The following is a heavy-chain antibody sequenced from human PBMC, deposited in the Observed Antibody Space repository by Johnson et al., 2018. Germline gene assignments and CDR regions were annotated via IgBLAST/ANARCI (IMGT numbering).Heavy chain of an antibody. CDR2: YISDSGSSR. V-gene: IGHV3-66*02. CDR3: ARADAFDI. J-gene: IGHJ3*02. CDR1: GFTVSSNY. Sequence: EVQLVESGGGVVQPGGSLRLSCAASGFTVSSNYMSWMRQAPGKGLEWVSYISDSGSSRYYADSVQGRFTISRDNSKNTLYLQMNSLRAEDTAVYYCARADAFDIWGQGTMVTVSS.